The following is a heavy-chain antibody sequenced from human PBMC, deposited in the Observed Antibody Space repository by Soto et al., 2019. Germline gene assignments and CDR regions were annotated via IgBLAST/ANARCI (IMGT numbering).Heavy chain of an antibody. CDR1: GFTFSSYA. D-gene: IGHD3-10*01. CDR2: ISGSGGST. V-gene: IGHV3-23*01. J-gene: IGHJ5*02. Sequence: GGSLRLSCAASGFTFSSYAMSWVRQAPGKGLEWVSAISGSGGSTYYADSVKGRFTISRDNSKNTLYLQMNSLRAEDTAVYYCAKNIEVRGVIITSWFDPWGQGTLVTVSS. CDR3: AKNIEVRGVIITSWFDP.